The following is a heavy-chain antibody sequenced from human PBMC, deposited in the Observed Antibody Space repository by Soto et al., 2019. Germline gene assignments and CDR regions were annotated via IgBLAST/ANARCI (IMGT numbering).Heavy chain of an antibody. CDR3: AKDRTLVPAAASYFDY. V-gene: IGHV3-23*01. Sequence: EVQLLESGGGLVQPGGSLRLSCAASGFTFSSYAMSWVRQAPGKGLEWVSAISGSGGSTYYADSVKGRFTISRDNSKNTLYLQMNSLRAEDTAVYYCAKDRTLVPAAASYFDYWGQGTLVTVSS. D-gene: IGHD2-2*01. CDR2: ISGSGGST. CDR1: GFTFSSYA. J-gene: IGHJ4*02.